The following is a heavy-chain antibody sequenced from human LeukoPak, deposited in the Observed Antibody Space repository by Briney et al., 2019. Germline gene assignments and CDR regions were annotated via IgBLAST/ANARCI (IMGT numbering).Heavy chain of an antibody. Sequence: SVKVSCKASGYTFTSYDITWVRQAPGQGLEWMGGIIPIFGTANYAQKFQGRVTITADESTSTAYMELSSLRSEDTAVYYCAREKRDYYYGSGSYYPFDYWGQGTLVTVSS. CDR2: IIPIFGTA. V-gene: IGHV1-69*13. CDR3: AREKRDYYYGSGSYYPFDY. CDR1: GYTFTSYD. D-gene: IGHD3-10*01. J-gene: IGHJ4*02.